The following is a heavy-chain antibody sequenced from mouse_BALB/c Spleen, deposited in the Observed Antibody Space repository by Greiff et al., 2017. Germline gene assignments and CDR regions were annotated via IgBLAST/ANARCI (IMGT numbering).Heavy chain of an antibody. J-gene: IGHJ4*01. CDR1: GYTFTSYW. CDR3: ARREMASAGMDY. CDR2: IDPSDSYT. D-gene: IGHD1-2*01. V-gene: IGHV1-69*02. Sequence: QVQLKQPGAELVKPGASVKLSCKASGYTFTSYWMHWVKQRPGQGLEWIGEIDPSDSYTNYNQKFKGKATLTVDKSSSTAYMQLSSLTSEDSAVYYCARREMASAGMDYWGQGTSVTVSS.